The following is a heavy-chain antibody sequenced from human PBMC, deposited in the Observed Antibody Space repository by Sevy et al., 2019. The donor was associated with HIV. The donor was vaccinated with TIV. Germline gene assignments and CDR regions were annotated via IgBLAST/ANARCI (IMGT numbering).Heavy chain of an antibody. J-gene: IGHJ6*02. Sequence: GGSLRLSCAASGFTFISYSFNWVRRAPGKGLEWLSYISTGRSTIYYADSVKGRFTISRDNAKKSLYLQMNSLRVEDTAVYYCAREGGYSDQGMDVWGQGTTVTVSS. CDR2: ISTGRSTI. CDR3: AREGGYSDQGMDV. CDR1: GFTFISYS. D-gene: IGHD5-18*01. V-gene: IGHV3-48*01.